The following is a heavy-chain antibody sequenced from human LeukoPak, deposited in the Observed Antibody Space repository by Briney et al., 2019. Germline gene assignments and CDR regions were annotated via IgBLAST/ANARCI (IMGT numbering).Heavy chain of an antibody. D-gene: IGHD6-13*01. V-gene: IGHV3-9*03. CDR1: GFTFDDYA. CDR2: ISWNSGSI. J-gene: IGHJ3*02. CDR3: AKEAAASLHDAFDI. Sequence: GGSLRLSCAASGFTFDDYAMHWVRQAPGKGLEWVSGISWNSGSIGYADSVKGRFTISRDNAKNSLYLQMNSLRAEDMALYYCAKEAAASLHDAFDIWGQGTMVTVSS.